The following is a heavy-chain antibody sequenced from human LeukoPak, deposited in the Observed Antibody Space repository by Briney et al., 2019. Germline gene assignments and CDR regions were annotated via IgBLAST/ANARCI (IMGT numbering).Heavy chain of an antibody. Sequence: SETLSLTCTVSGGSISSHYWSWIRQPPGKGLEWIGYIYYSGGTNYNPSLKSRVTISVDTSKNQFSLKLSSVTAADTAVYYCARTGYGHNWFDPWGQGTLVTVSS. CDR3: ARTGYGHNWFDP. CDR2: IYYSGGT. D-gene: IGHD1-1*01. J-gene: IGHJ5*02. V-gene: IGHV4-59*11. CDR1: GGSISSHY.